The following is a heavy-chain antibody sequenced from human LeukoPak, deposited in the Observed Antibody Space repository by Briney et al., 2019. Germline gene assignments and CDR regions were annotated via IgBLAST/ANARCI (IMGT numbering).Heavy chain of an antibody. V-gene: IGHV3-30*02. CDR2: IRSDGSIK. D-gene: IGHD3-10*02. J-gene: IGHJ6*04. CDR3: AELGITMIGGV. Sequence: GGSLRLSCAPSGFTFSSYGMHWVRQAPDKGLEWMAFIRSDGSIKYYADSVKGRFTISRDNAKNSLYLQMNSLRAEDTAVYYCAELGITMIGGVWGKGTTVTISS. CDR1: GFTFSSYG.